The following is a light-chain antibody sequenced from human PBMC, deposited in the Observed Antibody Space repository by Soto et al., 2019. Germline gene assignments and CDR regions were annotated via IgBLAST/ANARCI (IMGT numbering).Light chain of an antibody. CDR3: QQYNNWPPIT. J-gene: IGKJ5*01. V-gene: IGKV3-15*01. CDR1: QSVGSN. Sequence: VLTQSPATLSLSPGERATLSCRASQSVGSNNLAWYQQKPGQAPRLLIYGASTRATGIPARFSGSGSGTEFTLTISSLQSEDFAVYYCQQYNNWPPITFGQGTRLEIK. CDR2: GAS.